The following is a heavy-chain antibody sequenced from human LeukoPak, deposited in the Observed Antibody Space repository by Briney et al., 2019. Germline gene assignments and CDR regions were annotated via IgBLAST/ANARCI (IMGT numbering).Heavy chain of an antibody. J-gene: IGHJ4*02. V-gene: IGHV1-2*06. CDR3: ARAYYDSSGYYFGPAFDY. Sequence: GASVKVSCKASGYTFTGFYMHWVRQAPGQGLEWMGRINPNSGGTNYAQKLQGRVTMTTDTSTSTAYMELRSLRSEDTAVYYCARAYYDSSGYYFGPAFDYWGQGTLVTVSS. CDR2: INPNSGGT. D-gene: IGHD3-22*01. CDR1: GYTFTGFY.